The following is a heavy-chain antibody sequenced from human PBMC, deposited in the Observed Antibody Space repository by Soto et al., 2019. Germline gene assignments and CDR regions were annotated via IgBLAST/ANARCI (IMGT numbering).Heavy chain of an antibody. CDR3: ASSGGPEGDWFDP. D-gene: IGHD2-15*01. CDR1: GGPIRRRGYY. Sequence: QVQLQESGPGLVKPSQTLSLTCTVSGGPIRRRGYYWSWIRHRPGEGLEWIGFFYYSGITDYNPSLRSRVTISADTSRNQVFLNMYSVTDADTAVYYCASSGGPEGDWFDPWGQGTLVTVSS. J-gene: IGHJ5*02. V-gene: IGHV4-31*03. CDR2: FYYSGIT.